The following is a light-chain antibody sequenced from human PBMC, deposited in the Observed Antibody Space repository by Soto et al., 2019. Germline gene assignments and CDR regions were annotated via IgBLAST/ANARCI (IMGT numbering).Light chain of an antibody. V-gene: IGKV3-20*01. CDR3: QQYGSSYT. CDR1: QTIFNSY. J-gene: IGKJ2*01. Sequence: ENVLTQFPGTLSLSPGDTATLSCRASQTIFNSYLAWYQQKPGQAPRLLIYGASSRATGIPDRFSGGGSGTDFTVTITRLEPEDFAVYYCQQYGSSYTFGQGTKLEMK. CDR2: GAS.